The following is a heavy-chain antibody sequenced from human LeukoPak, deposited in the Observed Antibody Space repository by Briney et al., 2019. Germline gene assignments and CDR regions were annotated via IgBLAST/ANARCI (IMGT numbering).Heavy chain of an antibody. V-gene: IGHV3-48*01. CDR3: AQYYYDSSEY. CDR1: GFTFSSYS. D-gene: IGHD3-22*01. Sequence: GGSLRLSCAASGFTFSSYSMNWVRQAPGKGLEWVSYISSSSSTIYYADSVEGRFTISRDNAKNSLYLQMNSLRAEDTAVYYCAQYYYDSSEYWGQGTLVTVSS. J-gene: IGHJ4*02. CDR2: ISSSSSTI.